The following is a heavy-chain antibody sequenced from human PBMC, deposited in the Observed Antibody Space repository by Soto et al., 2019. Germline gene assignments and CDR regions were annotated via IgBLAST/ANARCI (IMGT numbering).Heavy chain of an antibody. Sequence: VHLVESGGVVVQPGRSLRLSCAASGFTFSNYAMHWVRQAPGKGLEWLAVISDDGNKEQLADSVKGRFTISRDNSKNTLYLQINSLRDEDTAVYQCVASALSFDYWGQGTLVTVSS. J-gene: IGHJ4*02. V-gene: IGHV3-30-3*01. CDR1: GFTFSNYA. CDR2: ISDDGNKE. CDR3: VASALSFDY. D-gene: IGHD3-16*02.